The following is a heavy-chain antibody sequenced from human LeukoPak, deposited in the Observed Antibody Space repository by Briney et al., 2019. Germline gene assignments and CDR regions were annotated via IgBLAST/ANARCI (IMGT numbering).Heavy chain of an antibody. CDR3: ASPYYYDHDAFDI. J-gene: IGHJ3*02. CDR1: GGSFSGYY. D-gene: IGHD3-22*01. V-gene: IGHV4-34*01. Sequence: SETLSLTFAVYGGSFSGYYWSWIRPPPGKGLEWIGGINHSGCTNYNPSLESRVTISVDTSKNQFSLKLSSVTAADTAVYYCASPYYYDHDAFDIWGQGTMVTVSS. CDR2: INHSGCT.